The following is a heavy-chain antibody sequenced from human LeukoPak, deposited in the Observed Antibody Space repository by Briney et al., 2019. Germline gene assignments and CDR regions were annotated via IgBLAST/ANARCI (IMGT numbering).Heavy chain of an antibody. D-gene: IGHD1-26*01. J-gene: IGHJ4*02. CDR2: ISGSGGST. CDR1: GFAFSSYA. CDR3: AKGASGSYHTPYDY. V-gene: IGHV3-23*01. Sequence: GGSLRLSCAASGFAFSSYAMSWVRQAPGKGLEWVSAISGSGGSTYYADSVKGRFTISRDNSKNTLYLQMNSLRAEDTAVYYCAKGASGSYHTPYDYWGQGSLVTVSS.